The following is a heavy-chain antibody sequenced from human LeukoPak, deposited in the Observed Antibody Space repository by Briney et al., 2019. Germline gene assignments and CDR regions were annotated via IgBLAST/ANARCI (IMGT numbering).Heavy chain of an antibody. CDR1: GVSFSTYY. Sequence: SETLSLTCGVSGVSFSTYYWSWIRQSPEKGLEWIGEVNHSGYTNLNPSLKSRVTISVDTSKNRFSLKLSSVTAADTAVYYCARQLYGSDYWGQGTLVTVSS. J-gene: IGHJ4*02. CDR3: ARQLYGSDY. CDR2: VNHSGYT. D-gene: IGHD4-17*01. V-gene: IGHV4-34*01.